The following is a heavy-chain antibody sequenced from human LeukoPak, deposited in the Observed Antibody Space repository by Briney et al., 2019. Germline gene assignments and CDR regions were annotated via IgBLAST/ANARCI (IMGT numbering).Heavy chain of an antibody. CDR2: IMPLFGTA. D-gene: IGHD2-21*01. V-gene: IGHV1-69*05. Sequence: SAKDSRKASLGTLNRYVLSWVREAPGQGRERVGGIMPLFGTANSAQEFQGRVTFTTDESASTAYMEVSSLRSEDTAVYYCASGSLGDGSALGDYSQYMDVWGKGTTVTVSS. J-gene: IGHJ6*03. CDR3: ASGSLGDGSALGDYSQYMDV. CDR1: LGTLNRYV.